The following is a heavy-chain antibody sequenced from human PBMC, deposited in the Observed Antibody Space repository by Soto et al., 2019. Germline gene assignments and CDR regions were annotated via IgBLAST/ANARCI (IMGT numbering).Heavy chain of an antibody. V-gene: IGHV1-18*01. J-gene: IGHJ5*02. D-gene: IGHD1-26*01. CDR3: ERASGSSYWFEP. CDR1: GYTFTSSR. Sequence: ASVKVSRKPFGYTFTSSRISRVLLAPGQGLEWMGWISAYNGNTNYAQKLQGRVTMTTDTSTSTAYMELRSLRSDDTAVYSCERASGSSYWFEPWGQGTLVTVTS. CDR2: ISAYNGNT.